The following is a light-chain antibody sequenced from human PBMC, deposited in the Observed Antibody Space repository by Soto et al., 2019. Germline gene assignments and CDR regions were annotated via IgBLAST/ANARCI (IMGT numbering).Light chain of an antibody. J-gene: IGLJ2*01. CDR1: SSDVGGYNY. CDR3: SSYAGSNRVV. V-gene: IGLV2-8*01. CDR2: EVS. Sequence: QSALTQPPSASGSPGQSVTISCTGTSSDVGGYNYVSWYQQHPGKAPKLMIYEVSKRPSGVPDRFSGYKSGNTASLTVSGLQAEDAADYYSSSYAGSNRVVFGGGTKLTVL.